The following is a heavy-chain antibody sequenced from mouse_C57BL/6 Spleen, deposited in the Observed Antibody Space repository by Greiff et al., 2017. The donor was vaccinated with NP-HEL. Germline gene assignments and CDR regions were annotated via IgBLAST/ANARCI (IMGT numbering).Heavy chain of an antibody. J-gene: IGHJ4*01. CDR1: GYAFSSSW. Sequence: QVQLKESGPELVKPGASVKISCKASGYAFSSSWMNWVKQRPGKGLEWIGRIYPGDGDTNYNGKFKGKATLTADKSSSTAYMQLSSLTSEDSAVYFCARSGDYDVGYYAMDYWGQRTSVTVSS. D-gene: IGHD2-4*01. CDR2: IYPGDGDT. CDR3: ARSGDYDVGYYAMDY. V-gene: IGHV1-82*01.